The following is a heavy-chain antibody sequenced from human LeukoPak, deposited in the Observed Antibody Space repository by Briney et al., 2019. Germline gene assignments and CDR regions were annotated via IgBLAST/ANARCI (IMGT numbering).Heavy chain of an antibody. J-gene: IGHJ4*02. CDR1: GFIVSSNY. Sequence: PGGSLRLSCAASGFIVSSNYMSWVRQAPGKGLQWVSIIYIGGSTSYADSVNDRFTISRDNFKNTMYLQMNSLRAEDTAVYYCEKGLEYSGSGTPGAFDYWGQGTLVSVSS. CDR3: EKGLEYSGSGTPGAFDY. V-gene: IGHV3-66*01. D-gene: IGHD3-10*01. CDR2: IYIGGST.